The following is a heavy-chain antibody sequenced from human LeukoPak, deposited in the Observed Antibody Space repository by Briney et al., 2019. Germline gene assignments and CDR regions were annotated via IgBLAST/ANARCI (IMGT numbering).Heavy chain of an antibody. D-gene: IGHD6-13*01. CDR2: INHSGST. Sequence: PSETLSLTCAVYGGSFSGYYWSWIRQPPGKGLEWIGEINHSGSTNYNPSLKSRVTISVDTSKNQFSLKLGSVTAADTAVYYCARDLAAAGRGTDYWGQGTLVTVSS. V-gene: IGHV4-34*01. J-gene: IGHJ4*02. CDR1: GGSFSGYY. CDR3: ARDLAAAGRGTDY.